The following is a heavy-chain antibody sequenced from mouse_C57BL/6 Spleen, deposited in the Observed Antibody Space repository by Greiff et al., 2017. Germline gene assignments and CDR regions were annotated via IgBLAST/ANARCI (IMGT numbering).Heavy chain of an antibody. Sequence: QVQLQQPGAELVMPGASVKLSCKASGYTFTSYWMHWVKQRPGQGLEWIGEIDPSDSYTNYNQKFKGKSTLTVDKSSSTAYMQLSSLTSEDSAVYYCARMVTGYAMDYWGQGTSVTVSS. CDR2: IDPSDSYT. V-gene: IGHV1-69*01. CDR1: GYTFTSYW. J-gene: IGHJ4*01. CDR3: ARMVTGYAMDY. D-gene: IGHD2-2*01.